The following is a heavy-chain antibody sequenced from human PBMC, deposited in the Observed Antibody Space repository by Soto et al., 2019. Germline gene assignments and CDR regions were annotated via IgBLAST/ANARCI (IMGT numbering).Heavy chain of an antibody. Sequence: SETLSLTCTVSGGSISSGDYYWSWIRQPPGKGLEWIGYIYYSGSTYYNPSLKSRVTISVDTSKNQFSLKLSSVTAADTAVYYCASLGYFDWLLFDYWGQGTLVTVSS. V-gene: IGHV4-30-4*01. CDR2: IYYSGST. CDR3: ASLGYFDWLLFDY. D-gene: IGHD3-9*01. J-gene: IGHJ4*02. CDR1: GGSISSGDYY.